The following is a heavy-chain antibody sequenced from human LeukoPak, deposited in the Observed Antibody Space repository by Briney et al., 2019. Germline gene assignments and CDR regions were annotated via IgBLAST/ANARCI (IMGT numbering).Heavy chain of an antibody. Sequence: PSETLSLTRAVYGGSFSGYYWSWIRQPPGKGLEWIGEINHSGSTNYNPSLKSRVTISVDTSKNQFSLKLSSVTAADTAVYYCARGGGSVPYWGQGTLVTVSS. CDR2: INHSGST. J-gene: IGHJ4*02. CDR3: ARGGGSVPY. D-gene: IGHD2-2*01. CDR1: GGSFSGYY. V-gene: IGHV4-34*01.